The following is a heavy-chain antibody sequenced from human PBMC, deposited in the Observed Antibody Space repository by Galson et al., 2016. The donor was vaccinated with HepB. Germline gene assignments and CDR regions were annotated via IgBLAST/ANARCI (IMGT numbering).Heavy chain of an antibody. D-gene: IGHD2-2*01. V-gene: IGHV4-4*02. CDR2: IYHTGTT. Sequence: SETLSLTCAVSGAPVNSSNWWTWVRQAPGTGLEWKGEIYHTGTTNNNPSLPNRYTMSIDNSRNHFPLNLNSVTAADTAVYYCARASVVPGARMLFDSWGQGILVTVSS. J-gene: IGHJ5*01. CDR1: GAPVNSSNW. CDR3: ARASVVPGARMLFDS.